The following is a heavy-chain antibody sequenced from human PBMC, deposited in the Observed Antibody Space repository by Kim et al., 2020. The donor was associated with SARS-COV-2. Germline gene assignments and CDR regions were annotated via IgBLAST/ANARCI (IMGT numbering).Heavy chain of an antibody. D-gene: IGHD1-1*01. CDR1: GFRFQNYW. Sequence: GGSLRLSCAASGFRFQNYWMAWVRQAPGKGLEWVANIKQDEGEKYYVDSVKGRFTISRDNAKDSLYLQMDSLRAEDTAVYYCARVGLSTTEDFYYAMDVWGPGTTVTVSS. CDR2: IKQDEGEK. V-gene: IGHV3-7*01. J-gene: IGHJ6*02. CDR3: ARVGLSTTEDFYYAMDV.